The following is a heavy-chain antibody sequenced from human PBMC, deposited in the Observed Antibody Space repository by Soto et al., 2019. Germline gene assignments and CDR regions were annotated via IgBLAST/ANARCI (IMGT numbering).Heavy chain of an antibody. CDR1: GGSISSGGYY. V-gene: IGHV4-31*03. J-gene: IGHJ4*02. CDR2: IYYSGST. D-gene: IGHD6-13*01. Sequence: QVQLQESGPGLVKPSQTLSLTCTVSGGSISSGGYYWSWIRQHPGKGLEWIGYIYYSGSTYYYPSLTSRVTISVDTSKNTFSMQMSSVPAADTAVYYCARGGIAAAAPPDYWGQGTLVTVSS. CDR3: ARGGIAAAAPPDY.